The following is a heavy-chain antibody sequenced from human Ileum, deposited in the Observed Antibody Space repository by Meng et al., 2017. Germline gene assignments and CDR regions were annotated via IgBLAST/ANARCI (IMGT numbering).Heavy chain of an antibody. CDR2: INHSGST. CDR3: ARGGGRYGPDFDY. CDR1: GGSFSGYY. D-gene: IGHD3-16*01. V-gene: IGHV4-34*01. J-gene: IGHJ4*02. Sequence: QGHLQRWGAVLFKPSETLSLTCAVDGGSFSGYYWSWIRQPPGKGLEWIGEINHSGSTNYNPSLKSRVTISVDTSKNQFSLKLSSVTAADTAVYYCARGGGRYGPDFDYWGQGTLVTVSS.